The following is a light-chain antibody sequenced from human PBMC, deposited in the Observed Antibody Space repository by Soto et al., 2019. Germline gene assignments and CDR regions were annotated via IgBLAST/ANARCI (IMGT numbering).Light chain of an antibody. CDR3: QQSYSFPRT. Sequence: DIQMTQSPSSLSASVGDRVTITCRASQSINTYLNWYQQKPGKAPKLLMYESSNLQSGVPSRFSGSGSGTDFTLTISSLQPEDFATYYCQQSYSFPRTFGQGTKVEIK. J-gene: IGKJ1*01. CDR1: QSINTY. V-gene: IGKV1-39*01. CDR2: ESS.